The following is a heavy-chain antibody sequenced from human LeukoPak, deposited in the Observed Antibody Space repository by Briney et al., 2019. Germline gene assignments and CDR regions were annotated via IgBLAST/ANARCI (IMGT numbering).Heavy chain of an antibody. CDR2: INPNSGGT. D-gene: IGHD3-22*01. CDR3: ARSLCMPYYDSSH. Sequence: ASVKVSCKASGYTSTGYYMHWVRQAPGQGLEWMGRINPNSGGTNYAQKFQGRVTMTRDTSISTAYMELSRLRSDDTAVYYCARSLCMPYYDSSHWGQGTLVTVSS. J-gene: IGHJ4*02. CDR1: GYTSTGYY. V-gene: IGHV1-2*06.